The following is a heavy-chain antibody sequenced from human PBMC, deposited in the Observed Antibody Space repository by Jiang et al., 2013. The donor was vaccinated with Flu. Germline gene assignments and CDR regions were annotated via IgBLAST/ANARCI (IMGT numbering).Heavy chain of an antibody. CDR2: FDPEDGET. CDR1: GYTLTDLS. J-gene: IGHJ4*02. Sequence: SGAEVKKPGASVKVSCNVSGYTLTDLSIHWVRQPPGKGLEWMGGFDPEDGETVYAQKFQGRVTMTEDTSTHTAYMGLSSLRPEDTAVYYCATAVKYSFSSWYSWGQGALVTVSP. D-gene: IGHD6-6*01. V-gene: IGHV1-24*01. CDR3: ATAVKYSFSSWYS.